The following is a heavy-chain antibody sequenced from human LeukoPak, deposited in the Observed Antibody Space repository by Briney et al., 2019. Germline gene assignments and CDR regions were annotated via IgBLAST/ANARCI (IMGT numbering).Heavy chain of an antibody. CDR2: INPNSGGT. V-gene: IGHV1-2*02. CDR1: GYTFTGYY. J-gene: IGHJ3*02. D-gene: IGHD2-21*01. Sequence: ASVKVSCKASGYTFTGYYMHWVRQAPGQGLEWMGWINPNSGGTNCAQKFQGRVTMTRDTSISTAYMELSRLRSDDTAVYYCASEGVVVIDAFDIWGQGTMVTVSS. CDR3: ASEGVVVIDAFDI.